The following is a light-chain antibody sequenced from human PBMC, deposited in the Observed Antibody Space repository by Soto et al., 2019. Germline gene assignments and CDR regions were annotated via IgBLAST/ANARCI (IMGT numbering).Light chain of an antibody. CDR3: QQHSHWPPWT. CDR2: GAS. CDR1: QNVRMF. J-gene: IGKJ1*01. V-gene: IGKV3-11*01. Sequence: EVVLTQSPATLSLSPGERATLSCRASQNVRMFLDWYQQKPGQAPRLLIYGASNRATGIPARFSGSGSGTDFTLTISSLEPEDFAVYYCQQHSHWPPWTFGQGTRVEIQ.